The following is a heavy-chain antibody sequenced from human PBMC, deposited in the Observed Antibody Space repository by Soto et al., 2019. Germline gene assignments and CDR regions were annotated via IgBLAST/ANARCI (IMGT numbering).Heavy chain of an antibody. CDR3: VRYGAESGSNKLGP. Sequence: QVQLQESGPGVVKPSDTLSVTCTVSGGSVSSRSHFWSWIRQPPGGGRQWIGYIYYTGNTNYSPSLKGRASRSVDTSRNPFALSLTSVTAADTAIYYCVRYGAESGSNKLGPWGQGTLVTVSS. CDR2: IYYTGNT. D-gene: IGHD4-17*01. CDR1: GGSVSSRSHF. J-gene: IGHJ5*02. V-gene: IGHV4-61*01.